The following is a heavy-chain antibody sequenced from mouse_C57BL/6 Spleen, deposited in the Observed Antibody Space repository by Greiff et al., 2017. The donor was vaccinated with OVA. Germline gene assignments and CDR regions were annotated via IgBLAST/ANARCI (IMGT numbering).Heavy chain of an antibody. V-gene: IGHV7-3*01. CDR1: GFTFTDYY. CDR2: IRNKANGYTT. J-gene: IGHJ2*01. Sequence: EVQLVESGGGLVQPGGSLSLSCAASGFTFTDYYMSWVRQPPGQALEWLGFIRNKANGYTTEYSASVKGRFTISRDYSQSILYLQMDALGAEGSATDYCAGYILASYFDYWGQGTTLTVSS. D-gene: IGHD6-2*01. CDR3: AGYILASYFDY.